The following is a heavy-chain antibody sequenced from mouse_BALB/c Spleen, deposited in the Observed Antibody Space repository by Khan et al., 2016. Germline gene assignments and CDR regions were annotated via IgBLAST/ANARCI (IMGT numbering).Heavy chain of an antibody. V-gene: IGHV3-2*02. Sequence: EVQLQESGPGLVKPSQSLSLTCTVTGYSITSDYAWNWIRQFPGNKLEWLGYISYSGSTSYNPSLKSRISITRDTSKNQFFLQLNSVTTEDTATYYCARRYYGSSLWYFDVWGAGTTVTVSS. CDR3: ARRYYGSSLWYFDV. CDR2: ISYSGST. CDR1: GYSITSDYA. D-gene: IGHD1-1*01. J-gene: IGHJ1*01.